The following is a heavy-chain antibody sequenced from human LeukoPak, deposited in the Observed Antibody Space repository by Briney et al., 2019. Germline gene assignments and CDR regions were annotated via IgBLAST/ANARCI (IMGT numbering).Heavy chain of an antibody. V-gene: IGHV3-30*18. CDR3: AKDRGQWLVEGPFDY. CDR2: ISYDGSNK. D-gene: IGHD6-19*01. Sequence: GGSLRLSCAASGFTFSSYGMHWVRQAPGKGLEWVAAISYDGSNKYYADSVKGRFTISRDNSKNTLYLQMNSLRAEDTAVYYCAKDRGQWLVEGPFDYWGQGTLVTVSS. J-gene: IGHJ4*02. CDR1: GFTFSSYG.